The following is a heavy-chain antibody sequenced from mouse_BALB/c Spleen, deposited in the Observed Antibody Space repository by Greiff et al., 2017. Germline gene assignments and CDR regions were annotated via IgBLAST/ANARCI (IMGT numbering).Heavy chain of an antibody. CDR1: GFNIKDYY. D-gene: IGHD1-1*01. J-gene: IGHJ2*01. CDR2: IDPENGDT. Sequence: VQLQQSGAELVRSGASVKLSCTASGFNIKDYYMHWVKQRPEQGLEWIGWIDPENGDTEYAPKFQGKATMTADTSSNTAYLQLSSLTSEDTAVYYCNAWGITTGCWGQGTTLTVSS. V-gene: IGHV14-4*02. CDR3: NAWGITTGC.